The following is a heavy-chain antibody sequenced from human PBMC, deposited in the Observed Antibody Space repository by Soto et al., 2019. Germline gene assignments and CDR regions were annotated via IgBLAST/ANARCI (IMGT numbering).Heavy chain of an antibody. J-gene: IGHJ4*02. V-gene: IGHV3-7*01. CDR1: GFTFNNYW. CDR3: ARGGSESDY. Sequence: EVQLVESGGGLVQPGGSLRLSCAASGFTFNNYWMTWVRQAPGKGLEWVPNIKEDGSDKNYVDSVKGRFTISRDNAKNSLFLQMNSLRAEDTALYYCARGGSESDYWGQGTLVTVSS. CDR2: IKEDGSDK.